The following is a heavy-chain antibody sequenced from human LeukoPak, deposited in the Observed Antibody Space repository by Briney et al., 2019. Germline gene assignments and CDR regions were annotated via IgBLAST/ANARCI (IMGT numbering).Heavy chain of an antibody. CDR3: ASSPELDY. CDR2: ISSSSSYI. CDR1: GFTFSSYS. V-gene: IGHV3-21*01. J-gene: IGHJ4*02. Sequence: KPGGSLRLSCAASGFTFSSYSMNWVRQAPGKGLGCVSSISSSSSYIYYADSVKGRFTISRDNAKNSLYLQMNSLRAEDTAVYYCASSPELDYWGQGTLVTVSS.